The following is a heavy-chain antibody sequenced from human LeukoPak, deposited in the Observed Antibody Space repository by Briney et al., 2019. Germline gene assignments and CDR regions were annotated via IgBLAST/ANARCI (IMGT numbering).Heavy chain of an antibody. V-gene: IGHV3-48*04. D-gene: IGHD3-10*01. CDR1: GFTFSSHG. CDR2: ISSSGGSTI. CDR3: AREGWFGLPLDY. J-gene: IGHJ4*02. Sequence: GGSLRLSCAASGFTFSSHGMSWVRQAPGKGLEWVSYISSSGGSTIYYAESVKGRVTISRDNAKNSLYLQMNSLRAEDTAVYYCAREGWFGLPLDYWGQGTLVTVSS.